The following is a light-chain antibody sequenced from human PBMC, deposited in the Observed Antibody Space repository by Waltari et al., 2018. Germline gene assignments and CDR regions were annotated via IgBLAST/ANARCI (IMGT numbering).Light chain of an antibody. CDR2: EVS. V-gene: IGLV2-8*01. Sequence: QSALTQPPSASGSPGQSVTISCTGTSSDVGAYDYVSWYQHHPGKVPKLLISEVSKRPSGVPDRFSGSRSGNTASLTVSGLQAEDEADYYCSSYAGSNNLVFGGGTKLTVL. J-gene: IGLJ2*01. CDR1: SSDVGAYDY. CDR3: SSYAGSNNLV.